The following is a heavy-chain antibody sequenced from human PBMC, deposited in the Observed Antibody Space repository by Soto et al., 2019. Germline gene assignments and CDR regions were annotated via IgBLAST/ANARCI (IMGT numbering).Heavy chain of an antibody. CDR3: AHTNYDFWSGPNWFDP. J-gene: IGHJ5*02. CDR2: IYWNDDK. Sequence: GSGPTLVNPTQTLTLTCTFSGFSLSTSGVGVGWIRQPPGKALEWLALIYWNDDKRYSPSLKSRLTITKDTSKNQVVLTMTNMDPVDTATYYCAHTNYDFWSGPNWFDPWSQGTLVTVSS. D-gene: IGHD3-3*01. V-gene: IGHV2-5*01. CDR1: GFSLSTSGVG.